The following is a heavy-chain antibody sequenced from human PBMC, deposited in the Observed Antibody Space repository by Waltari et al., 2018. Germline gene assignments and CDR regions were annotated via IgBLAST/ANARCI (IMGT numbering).Heavy chain of an antibody. CDR1: GGSIISSAYY. CDR3: ARVYNTIDY. V-gene: IGHV4-39*07. J-gene: IGHJ4*02. CDR2: VFYTGST. Sequence: QLQLQESGPGLVKPSETLSLTCSVSGGSIISSAYYWGWIRQPPGKGLEWIANVFYTGSTHYNPSLRSRVTISVDTSKNQFYLKVTSLSAADTSVYYCARVYNTIDYWGQGTLVTVSS. D-gene: IGHD1-20*01.